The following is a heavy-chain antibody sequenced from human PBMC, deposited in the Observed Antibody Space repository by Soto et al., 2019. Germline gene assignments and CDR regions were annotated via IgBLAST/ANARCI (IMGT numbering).Heavy chain of an antibody. J-gene: IGHJ3*02. Sequence: ASVKVSCKASTDTFIRNTITWVRQAPGQGLEWMGWISGDKGTTNYAENVQDRVTMTRETSTGTAYMELRGLRSDDTGVYYCAGWTGNGRDVFDIWGQGTQVTV. CDR2: ISGDKGTT. CDR3: AGWTGNGRDVFDI. V-gene: IGHV1-18*04. D-gene: IGHD2-8*01. CDR1: TDTFIRNT.